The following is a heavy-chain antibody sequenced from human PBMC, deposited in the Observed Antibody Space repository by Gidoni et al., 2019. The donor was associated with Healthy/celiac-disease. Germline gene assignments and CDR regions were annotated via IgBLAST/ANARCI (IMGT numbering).Heavy chain of an antibody. CDR1: GFTFSSYR. V-gene: IGHV3-21*01. D-gene: IGHD3-10*01. Sequence: VQLVESGGCVVKPGGSLRLSCAASGFTFSSYRMNWVRQAPGKGLEWVASISSSSSYIYYADSVKGRCTISRDNAKNSLYLQLNSLRAEDTAVYYCARDSMVRGNAFDYWGQGTLVTVSS. J-gene: IGHJ4*02. CDR3: ARDSMVRGNAFDY. CDR2: ISSSSSYI.